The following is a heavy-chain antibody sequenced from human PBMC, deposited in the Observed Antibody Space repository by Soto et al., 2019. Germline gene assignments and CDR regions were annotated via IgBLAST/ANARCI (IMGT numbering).Heavy chain of an antibody. CDR3: AKDARILDYDFWSGGNDAFDM. CDR2: LSGNGGST. V-gene: IGHV3-23*01. CDR1: GFTFGRYS. D-gene: IGHD3-3*01. J-gene: IGHJ3*02. Sequence: VQLLESGGGMVQPGGSLRLSCAASGFTFGRYSMTWVRQAPGKGLEWVSSLSGNGGSTYYADSVKGRFTISRDNSKDMLHLQRNGLRAEDTAVYFCAKDARILDYDFWSGGNDAFDMWGQGTKVTVSS.